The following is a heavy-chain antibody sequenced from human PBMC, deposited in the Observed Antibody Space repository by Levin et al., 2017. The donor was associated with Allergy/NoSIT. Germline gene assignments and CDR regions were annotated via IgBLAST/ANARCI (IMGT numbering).Heavy chain of an antibody. CDR3: ARDIFVDTAMAPTPFYYGMDV. J-gene: IGHJ6*02. D-gene: IGHD5-18*01. CDR1: GFTFSDYY. V-gene: IGHV3-11*05. CDR2: ISSSSSYT. Sequence: PGGSLRLSCAASGFTFSDYYMSWIRQAPGKGLEWVSYISSSSSYTNYADSVKGRFTISRDNAKNSLYLQMNSLRAEDTAVYYCARDIFVDTAMAPTPFYYGMDVWGQGTTVTVSS.